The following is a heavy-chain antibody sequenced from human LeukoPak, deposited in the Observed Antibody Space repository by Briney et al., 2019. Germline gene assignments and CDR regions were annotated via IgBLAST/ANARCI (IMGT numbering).Heavy chain of an antibody. CDR3: AKDSSFDAFDI. D-gene: IGHD6-6*01. Sequence: GGSLRLSCEASGFTFSDAWMNWVRQAPGKGLEWVAVISYDGSNKYYADSVKGRFTISRDNSKNTLYLQMNSLRAEDTAVYYCAKDSSFDAFDIWGQGTMVTVSS. CDR2: ISYDGSNK. V-gene: IGHV3-30*18. CDR1: GFTFSDAW. J-gene: IGHJ3*02.